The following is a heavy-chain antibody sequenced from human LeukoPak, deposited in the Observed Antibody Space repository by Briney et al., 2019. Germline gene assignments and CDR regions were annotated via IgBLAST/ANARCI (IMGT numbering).Heavy chain of an antibody. CDR2: IHYSGSA. CDR1: DDSINNYY. CDR3: ARRANTAPPYYFGF. J-gene: IGHJ4*02. D-gene: IGHD5-18*01. V-gene: IGHV4-59*01. Sequence: SETLSLTCTVSDDSINNYYLNWIRQPPGKGLEWIGYIHYSGSANYNPSLKSRVTISLDTSKNQFSLNLMSATAADTAVYYCARRANTAPPYYFGFWGQGTLVTVSS.